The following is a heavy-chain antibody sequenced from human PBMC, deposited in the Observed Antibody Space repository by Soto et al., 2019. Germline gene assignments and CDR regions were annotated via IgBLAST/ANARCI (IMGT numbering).Heavy chain of an antibody. Sequence: GGSLRLSCAGSGFTFSDHYMSWIRQAPGKGLEWISYINPSGTYTHYADSVKGRFAISRGNAENALYLQMNSLRPEDTALYYCWRGHHSKDIWGQGATVTVSS. V-gene: IGHV3-11*06. CDR1: GFTFSDHY. CDR2: INPSGTYT. J-gene: IGHJ6*02. CDR3: WRGHHSKDI.